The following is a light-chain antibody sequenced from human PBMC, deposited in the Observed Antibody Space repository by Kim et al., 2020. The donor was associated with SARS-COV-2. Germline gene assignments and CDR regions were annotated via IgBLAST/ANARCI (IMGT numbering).Light chain of an antibody. CDR2: GAS. CDR3: QQAYSFPSA. Sequence: DIQMTQSPSSVSASVGDRVTITCRASQGISSWLAWYQQKPEKAPKLLIYGASTLQSGVPLRFSGSGSGTDFTLTISGLQPEDCATYYCQQAYSFPSAFGQGTRLEIK. V-gene: IGKV1-12*01. J-gene: IGKJ5*01. CDR1: QGISSW.